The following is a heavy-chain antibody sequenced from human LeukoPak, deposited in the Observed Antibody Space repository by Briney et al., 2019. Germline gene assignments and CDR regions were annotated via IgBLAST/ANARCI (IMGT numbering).Heavy chain of an antibody. CDR1: GLPFSDYA. V-gene: IGHV3-49*04. CDR2: IRISTYGATT. CDR3: ATHLLESHDIQFDY. D-gene: IGHD1-1*01. Sequence: GGSLRLSCTVSGLPFSDYAFSWVRQSPGKGLEWVGFIRISTYGATTEYSAPAKDRFTISRVDSRSLAYLQMNNLKMEDTAVYYCATHLLESHDIQFDYWGQGAPVIVFS. J-gene: IGHJ4*02.